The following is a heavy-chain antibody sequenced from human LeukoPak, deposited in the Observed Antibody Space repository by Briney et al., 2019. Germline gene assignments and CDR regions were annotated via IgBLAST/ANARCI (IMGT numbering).Heavy chain of an antibody. CDR1: GFTFSSYA. D-gene: IGHD1-7*01. V-gene: IGHV3-7*01. J-gene: IGHJ4*02. CDR3: ARDRWELPPRDFDS. CDR2: IKQDGSEK. Sequence: GGSLRLSCAASGFTFSSYAMTWVRQAPGKGLEWVANIKQDGSEKYYVDSVKGRFTISRDNAKNSLYLQMNSLRAEDTAVYYCARDRWELPPRDFDSWGQGTLVTVSS.